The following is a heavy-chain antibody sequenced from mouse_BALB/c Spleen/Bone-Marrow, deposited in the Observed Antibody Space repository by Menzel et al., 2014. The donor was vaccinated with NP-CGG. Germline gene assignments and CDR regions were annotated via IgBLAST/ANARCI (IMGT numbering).Heavy chain of an antibody. V-gene: IGHV1-63*02. J-gene: IGHJ3*01. CDR1: GHTSTNYW. CDR2: IYPGGGYT. D-gene: IGHD1-1*01. Sequence: QVQLQQSGAELVRPGTSVKISCKASGHTSTNYWLGWVKQRPGHGLEWIGDIYPGGGYTNYNEKFKGKATLTADTSSSTAYMQLSSLTSEDSAVYFCARKDYGSSYPFAYWGQGTLVTVSA. CDR3: ARKDYGSSYPFAY.